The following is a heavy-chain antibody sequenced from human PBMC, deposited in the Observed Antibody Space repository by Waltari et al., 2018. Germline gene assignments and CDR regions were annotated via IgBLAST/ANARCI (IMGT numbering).Heavy chain of an antibody. CDR1: GVPLTGYY. CDR2: IDHRGVT. J-gene: IGHJ4*02. D-gene: IGHD1-26*01. V-gene: IGHV4-34*02. Sequence: QVHLKQWGTGLLRPSETLSLKCAVYGVPLTGYYWTWVRQSPGKGVEWIGEIDHRGVTNINLSLMSRVFMSVDTSDKQLSLKLRSVTAADTAVYYCARHQRRGLRGLDVWGQGTQVAVSS. CDR3: ARHQRRGLRGLDV.